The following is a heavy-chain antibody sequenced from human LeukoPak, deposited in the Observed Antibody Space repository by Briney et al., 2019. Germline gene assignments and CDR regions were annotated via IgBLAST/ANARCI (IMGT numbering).Heavy chain of an antibody. D-gene: IGHD3-10*01. J-gene: IGHJ6*02. CDR3: ARGPGAFFLSAPHLYYQGMDV. Sequence: ASVKVSCKASGYTFTSYDINWVRQATGQGLEWMGWMNPNSGNTGYAQKFQGRVTMTRNTSISTAYMELSSLRSEDTAVYYCARGPGAFFLSAPHLYYQGMDVWGQGTTVTVSS. V-gene: IGHV1-8*01. CDR1: GYTFTSYD. CDR2: MNPNSGNT.